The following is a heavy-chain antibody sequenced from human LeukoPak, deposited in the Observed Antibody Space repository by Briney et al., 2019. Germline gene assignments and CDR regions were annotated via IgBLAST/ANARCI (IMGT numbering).Heavy chain of an antibody. V-gene: IGHV4-4*09. D-gene: IGHD3-16*01. CDR3: ARFTYTPRPPDV. Sequence: SETLSLTCSVSGGSISGYYWTWIRQPPGQTLEWIGYIYSSGSTNYNPSLQSRVTMSVDTSVNRFSLRLSSVTAADTAVYFCARFTYTPRPPDVWGKGTTVTVSS. CDR2: IYSSGST. J-gene: IGHJ6*04. CDR1: GGSISGYY.